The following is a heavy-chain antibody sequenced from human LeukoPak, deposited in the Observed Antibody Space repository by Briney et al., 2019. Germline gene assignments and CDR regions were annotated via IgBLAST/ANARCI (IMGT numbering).Heavy chain of an antibody. CDR3: AISSSWFGELLPFDS. J-gene: IGHJ4*02. CDR2: IYHSGST. Sequence: SETLSLTCAVYGGSFSGYSWSWIRQPPGKGLEWIGEIYHSGSTNYNPSLKSRVTISIDTSKNQFSLKLTSVTAADTAVYYCAISSSWFGELLPFDSWGQGTLVTVSS. CDR1: GGSFSGYS. V-gene: IGHV4-34*01. D-gene: IGHD3-10*01.